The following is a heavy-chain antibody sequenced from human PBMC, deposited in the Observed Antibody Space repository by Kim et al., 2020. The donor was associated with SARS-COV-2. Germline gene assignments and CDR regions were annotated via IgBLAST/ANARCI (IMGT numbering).Heavy chain of an antibody. CDR2: T. Sequence: TNDNPSLKSRITISVATSRNRFSLKLSSVTAADTAVYYCAREKDYGAIDYWGQGTLVTVSS. CDR3: AREKDYGAIDY. J-gene: IGHJ4*02. D-gene: IGHD4-17*01. V-gene: IGHV4-59*01.